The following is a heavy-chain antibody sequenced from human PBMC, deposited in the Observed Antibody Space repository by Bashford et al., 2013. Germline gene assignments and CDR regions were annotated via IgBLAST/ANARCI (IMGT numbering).Heavy chain of an antibody. J-gene: IGHJ4*02. CDR2: TSYDGSNK. D-gene: IGHD1-1*01. CDR3: AKEPKLEPNFDY. V-gene: IGHV3-30*04. Sequence: VRQAPGKGLEWVAVTSYDGSNKYYADSVKGRFTISRDNSKNTLYLQMNSLRAEDTAVYYCAKEPKLEPNFDYWGQGTLVTVSS.